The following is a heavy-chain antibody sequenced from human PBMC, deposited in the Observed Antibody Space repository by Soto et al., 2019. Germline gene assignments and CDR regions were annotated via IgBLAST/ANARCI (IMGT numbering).Heavy chain of an antibody. V-gene: IGHV1-3*01. Sequence: QVQLLQSGAEVKKPGASIKVSCKASGYTLTTYVLHWVRQAPGQRLEWMGWIDAGNGNTKYSQKFQGRVTIXXDTAASTAYMELSSLTSEDTAVYYGATEYSSTFDYWGQGTLVTVSS. CDR2: IDAGNGNT. J-gene: IGHJ4*02. D-gene: IGHD1-26*01. CDR3: ATEYSSTFDY. CDR1: GYTLTTYV.